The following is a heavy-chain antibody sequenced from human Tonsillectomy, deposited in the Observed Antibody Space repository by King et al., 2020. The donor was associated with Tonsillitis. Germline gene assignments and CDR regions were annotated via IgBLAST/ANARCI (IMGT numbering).Heavy chain of an antibody. V-gene: IGHV4-4*02. CDR3: ARSLNYYDSSGYSWAFDM. CDR2: IYHTVRT. Sequence: VQLQESGPGLVKPSGTLSLTRAVSGGSISSSNWWSLGRQPPGKGLEWIGEIYHTVRTNYNPSLKSRVAISVDNSKNQFSLELTSVTAADTAVYYCARSLNYYDSSGYSWAFDMWGQGTMVTVSS. J-gene: IGHJ3*02. D-gene: IGHD3-22*01. CDR1: GGSISSSNW.